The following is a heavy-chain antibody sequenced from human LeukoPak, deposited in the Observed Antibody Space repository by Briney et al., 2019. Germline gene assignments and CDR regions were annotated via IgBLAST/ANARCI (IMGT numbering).Heavy chain of an antibody. J-gene: IGHJ4*02. CDR2: INSDGSSR. Sequence: GGSLRLSCAASGFTFSSYWMHWVRQAPGKGLVWVSRINSDGSSRSYADSVKGRFTISRDNAKNTLYLQMNSLRAEDTAVYYCARDQYSDSPADYWGQGTLVTVSS. V-gene: IGHV3-74*01. CDR1: GFTFSSYW. CDR3: ARDQYSDSPADY. D-gene: IGHD2-15*01.